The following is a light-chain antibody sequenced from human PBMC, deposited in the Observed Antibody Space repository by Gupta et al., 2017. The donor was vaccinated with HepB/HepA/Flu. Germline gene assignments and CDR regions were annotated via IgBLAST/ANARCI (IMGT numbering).Light chain of an antibody. Sequence: EIVLTHYTATLHSSPGERATLSCRASQSVGSYLAWYQQKPGQAPRLLIYDASNRATGIPARFSGSGSGTDFTLTISSLEPEDFAVYFCQQRSNWPLLTFGGGTKVEIK. V-gene: IGKV3-11*01. J-gene: IGKJ4*01. CDR3: QQRSNWPLLT. CDR1: QSVGSY. CDR2: DAS.